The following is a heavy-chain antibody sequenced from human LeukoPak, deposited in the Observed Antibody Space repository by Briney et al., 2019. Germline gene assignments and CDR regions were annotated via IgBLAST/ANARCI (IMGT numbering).Heavy chain of an antibody. CDR1: GGSISSGSYY. Sequence: PSETLSLTCIVSGGSISSGSYYWSWIRQPAGKGLEWIGRIYTSGSTNYNPSLKSRVTISVDTSKNQFSLKLSSVTAADTAVYYCARERDYYDSSGYVGWGQGTLVTVSS. CDR2: IYTSGST. J-gene: IGHJ4*02. D-gene: IGHD3-22*01. CDR3: ARERDYYDSSGYVG. V-gene: IGHV4-61*02.